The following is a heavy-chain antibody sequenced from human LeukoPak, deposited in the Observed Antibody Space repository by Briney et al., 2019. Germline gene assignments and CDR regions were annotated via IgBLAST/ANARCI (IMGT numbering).Heavy chain of an antibody. V-gene: IGHV3-30-3*01. J-gene: IGHJ4*02. D-gene: IGHD3-16*01. CDR2: ISYDGSNK. CDR1: GFTFSSYA. CDR3: ARDYYVDWGHNTDSAYYFDL. Sequence: PGGSLRLSCAASGFTFSSYAMHWVRQAPGKGLEWVAVISYDGSNKYYADSVKGRFTISRDNSKNTLYLQMNSLRAEDTAVYYCARDYYVDWGHNTDSAYYFDLWGQGTLVTVSS.